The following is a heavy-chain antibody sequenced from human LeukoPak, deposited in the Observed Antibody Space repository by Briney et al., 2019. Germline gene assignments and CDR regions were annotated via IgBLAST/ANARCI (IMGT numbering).Heavy chain of an antibody. V-gene: IGHV3-53*01. CDR3: ASSELLYDY. J-gene: IGHJ4*02. CDR1: RFTFNSYA. D-gene: IGHD1-14*01. CDR2: IYSGGST. Sequence: GGSLRLSCAASRFTFNSYAMSWVRQAPGKGLEWVSVIYSGGSTYYADSVKGRFTISRDNSKNTLYLQMNSLRAEDTAVYYCASSELLYDYWGQGTLVTVSS.